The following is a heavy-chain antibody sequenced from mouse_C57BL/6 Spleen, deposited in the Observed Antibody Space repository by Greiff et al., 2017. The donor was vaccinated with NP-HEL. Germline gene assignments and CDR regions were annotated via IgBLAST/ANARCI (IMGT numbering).Heavy chain of an antibody. CDR2: FYPGSGSI. Sequence: LVKPGASVKLSCQASGYTFTEYTIHWVKQRSGQGLEWIGWFYPGSGSIKYNEKFKDKATLTADKSSSTVYMELSRLTSEDSAVYFCARHEEGNYDLAWFADWGQGTLVTVSA. CDR1: GYTFTEYT. CDR3: ARHEEGNYDLAWFAD. V-gene: IGHV1-62-2*01. D-gene: IGHD2-1*01. J-gene: IGHJ3*01.